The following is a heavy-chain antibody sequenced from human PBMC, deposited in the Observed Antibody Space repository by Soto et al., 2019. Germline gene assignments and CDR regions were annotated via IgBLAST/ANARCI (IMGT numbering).Heavy chain of an antibody. J-gene: IGHJ6*02. Sequence: SVKVSCKASGYTFTSYDMHWVRQAPGQRLEWMGGIISSYGSTNYAQNFQGRVTITADESTSTAYMELSRLRSEDTAVYYCARGGGGKSHRYFYYYGMDVWGQGTTVTVSS. CDR1: GYTFTSYD. CDR2: IISSYGST. D-gene: IGHD2-15*01. V-gene: IGHV1-69*13. CDR3: ARGGGGKSHRYFYYYGMDV.